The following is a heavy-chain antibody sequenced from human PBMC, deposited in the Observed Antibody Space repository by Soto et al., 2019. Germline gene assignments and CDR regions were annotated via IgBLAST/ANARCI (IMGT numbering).Heavy chain of an antibody. CDR3: AKSDTALSYGFDS. CDR1: GFTFGSYA. CDR2: ISSSGDSA. V-gene: IGHV3-23*01. Sequence: EVQLLESGGDLVQPGGSLRLSCAASGFTFGSYAMIWVRQAPGKGLVWVSTISSSGDSAYYADSVKGRFTVSRDNSMNTLSMQMNSPRAADTAVYYCAKSDTALSYGFDSWGQGTVVTVSS. D-gene: IGHD5-18*01. J-gene: IGHJ5*01.